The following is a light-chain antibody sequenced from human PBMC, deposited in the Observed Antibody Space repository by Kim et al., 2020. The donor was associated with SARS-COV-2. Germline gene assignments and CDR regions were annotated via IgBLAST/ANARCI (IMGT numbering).Light chain of an antibody. Sequence: SYELTQPPSVSVSPGQTARITCSGDALPKQYAYWFQQKPGQAPVVLIYEDTERPSGIPERFSGSTSGTTVTLTISAVQAEDEADYYCQSADSSDTFWVFGVGTKLTVL. J-gene: IGLJ3*02. CDR2: EDT. CDR1: ALPKQY. CDR3: QSADSSDTFWV. V-gene: IGLV3-25*03.